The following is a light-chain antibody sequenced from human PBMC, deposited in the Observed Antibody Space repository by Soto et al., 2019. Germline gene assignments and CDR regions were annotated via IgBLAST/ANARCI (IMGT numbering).Light chain of an antibody. CDR3: QQYGSSPRT. J-gene: IGKJ1*01. Sequence: EIGLTQSPATLSLSPGERATLSCGASQSVSRNYLAWYQQKPGLAPRLLIYDASSRATGIPDRFSGSGSGTDFTLTISRLEPEDFAVYYCQQYGSSPRTFGQGTKVEIK. CDR1: QSVSRNY. CDR2: DAS. V-gene: IGKV3D-20*01.